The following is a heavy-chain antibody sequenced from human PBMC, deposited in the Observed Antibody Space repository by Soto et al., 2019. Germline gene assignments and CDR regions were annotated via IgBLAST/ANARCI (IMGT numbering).Heavy chain of an antibody. J-gene: IGHJ6*02. Sequence: EVKVLESGGDLVQPGGSLRLSCVASGFTFSEYAMTWVRQAPGKGLDWVSSVSANGDITYYADSVKGRFTISRDNSNNTLLFQMNSLRAEDTALYYCARGDRGGSGSPASYYFSGLDVWGQGTTVIVSS. D-gene: IGHD3-10*01. CDR1: GFTFSEYA. V-gene: IGHV3-23*01. CDR2: VSANGDIT. CDR3: ARGDRGGSGSPASYYFSGLDV.